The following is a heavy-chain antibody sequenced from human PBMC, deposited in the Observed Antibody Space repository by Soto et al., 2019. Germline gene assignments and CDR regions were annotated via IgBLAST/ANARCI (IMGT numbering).Heavy chain of an antibody. D-gene: IGHD6-6*01. Sequence: GGSLRLSCAASGFTFSNAWMSWVRQAPGKGLEWVGRIKSKTDGGTTDYAAPVKGRFTISRDDSKNTLYLQMNSLKTEDTAVYYCTTVGYSSSYRYYYGMDVRGQGTTVTVSS. CDR1: GFTFSNAW. CDR2: IKSKTDGGTT. V-gene: IGHV3-15*01. CDR3: TTVGYSSSYRYYYGMDV. J-gene: IGHJ6*02.